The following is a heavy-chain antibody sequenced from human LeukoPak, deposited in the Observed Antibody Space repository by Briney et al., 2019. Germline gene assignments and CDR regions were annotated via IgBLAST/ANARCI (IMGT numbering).Heavy chain of an antibody. V-gene: IGHV4-38-2*02. D-gene: IGHD3-3*01. Sequence: SETLSLTCAVSGYSISSGYYWGWIRQPPGKGLEWIGSIYHSGSTYYNPSLKSRVTISVDTSKTQFSLKLSSVTAADTAVYYCARDCYDFWSGCGFDYWGQGTLVTVSS. CDR3: ARDCYDFWSGCGFDY. J-gene: IGHJ4*02. CDR2: IYHSGST. CDR1: GYSISSGYY.